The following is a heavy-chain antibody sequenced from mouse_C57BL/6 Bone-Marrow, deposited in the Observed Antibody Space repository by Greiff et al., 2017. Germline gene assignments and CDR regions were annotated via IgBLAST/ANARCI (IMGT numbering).Heavy chain of an antibody. CDR3: TAIYYYGRPWYFDV. D-gene: IGHD1-1*01. J-gene: IGHJ1*03. CDR1: GFTFSDYW. Sequence: EVNLVESGGGLVQPGGSMKLSCVASGFTFSDYWMNWVRQSPEKGLEWVAQIRLKSDNYATHYAESVKGRFTISRDDSKSSVYLQMNNLRAEDTGIYYCTAIYYYGRPWYFDVWGTGTTVTVSS. CDR2: IRLKSDNYAT. V-gene: IGHV6-3*01.